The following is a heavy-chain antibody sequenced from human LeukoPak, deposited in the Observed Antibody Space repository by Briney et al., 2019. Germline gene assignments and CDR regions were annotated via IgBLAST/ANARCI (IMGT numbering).Heavy chain of an antibody. D-gene: IGHD1-26*01. Sequence: ASVTVSCKASGYTFSGYYIHWVRQAPGQGLEWMGWINPSSGDTNYAQKFQGRATMTRDTSISTAYMELRRLRSDDTAVYYCARDPITIVGATGSLDYWGQGTLVTVSS. J-gene: IGHJ4*02. V-gene: IGHV1-2*02. CDR3: ARDPITIVGATGSLDY. CDR1: GYTFSGYY. CDR2: INPSSGDT.